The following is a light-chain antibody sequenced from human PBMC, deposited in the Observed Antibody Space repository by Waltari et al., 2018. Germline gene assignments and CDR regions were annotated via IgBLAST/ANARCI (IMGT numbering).Light chain of an antibody. J-gene: IGKJ4*01. V-gene: IGKV1-33*01. CDR2: DAS. CDR3: QQFDTPLS. CDR1: QDIRNY. Sequence: DIQMTQSPPSLSASVGDRVTITCQASQDIRNYLNWYQQKAGKAPKLLIYDASKVETGVPSRFSGSGSGTDCTFTISSLQPEDIATYYCQQFDTPLSFGGGTKVEIK.